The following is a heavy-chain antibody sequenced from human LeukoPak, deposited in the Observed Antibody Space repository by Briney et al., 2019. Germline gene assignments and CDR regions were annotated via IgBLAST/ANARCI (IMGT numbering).Heavy chain of an antibody. CDR3: AKASGSRPL. Sequence: GGSLRLSCAASGFTFSTYAMNWVRQAPGKGLEWVSAISGSGDSTYYADSDSVKGRFSISRDNTKNTLYLQMNSLRADDTAVYYCAKASGSRPLWGQGTLVTVSS. D-gene: IGHD1-26*01. J-gene: IGHJ4*02. CDR2: ISGSGDST. V-gene: IGHV3-23*01. CDR1: GFTFSTYA.